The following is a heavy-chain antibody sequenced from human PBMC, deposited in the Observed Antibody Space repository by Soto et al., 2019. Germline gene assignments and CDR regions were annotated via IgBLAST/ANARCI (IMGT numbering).Heavy chain of an antibody. V-gene: IGHV3-74*03. J-gene: IGHJ6*02. Sequence: EVQLVESGGGLVQPGGSLRLSCAASGFTFSNYWMYWVRQAPGKRLVWVSRVNNDGTDTTHADSVKGRFTISRDNAENTLYLQMNSLRAEDTAVYYCARGGLQHALDVWGQGPTVTVSS. CDR1: GFTFSNYW. CDR3: ARGGLQHALDV. CDR2: VNNDGTDT. D-gene: IGHD6-13*01.